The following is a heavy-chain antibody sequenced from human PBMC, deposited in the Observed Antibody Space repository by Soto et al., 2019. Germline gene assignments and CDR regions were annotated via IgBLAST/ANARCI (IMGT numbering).Heavy chain of an antibody. J-gene: IGHJ4*02. D-gene: IGHD4-17*01. CDR1: GFTFNHYS. CDR3: AKDTGDYGRDY. Sequence: GGSLRLSCAASGFTFNHYSINWVRQAPGKGLEWLSYISDNSSVKYYADSVKGRFTISRDNSKNTLYLQMNSLRAEDTAVYYCAKDTGDYGRDYWGQGTLVTVSS. CDR2: ISDNSSVK. V-gene: IGHV3-23*01.